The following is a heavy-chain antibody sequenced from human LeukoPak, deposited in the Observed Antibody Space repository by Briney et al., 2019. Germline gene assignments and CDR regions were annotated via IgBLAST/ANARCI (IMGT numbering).Heavy chain of an antibody. CDR3: HRGIVGVPSRCCGGGSCSNWFDL. CDR1: GYTFTSYS. D-gene: IGHD2-15*01. V-gene: IGHV1-18*01. J-gene: IGHJ5*02. Sequence: GASVKVSCKASGYTFTSYSISGVRQAPGQGLEWMGWISAYNGNTNYAQKLQGRVTMTTDTSTSTAYMELKSLRSDDTAVFYCHRGIVGVPSRCCGGGSCSNWFDLWGKGTLVTVSS. CDR2: ISAYNGNT.